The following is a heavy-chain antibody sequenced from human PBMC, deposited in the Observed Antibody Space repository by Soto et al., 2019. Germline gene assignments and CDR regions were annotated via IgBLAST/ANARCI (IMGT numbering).Heavy chain of an antibody. Sequence: QLQLQESGSGLVKPSQTLSLTCAVSGGSISSGGYYWRWIRQPPGKGLEWSGYIYHSESTYYNPCLKSRVTISVDMYKNQFSLKLSSVTAADTAVYYWGRVPSPWGQGTLVTVSS. CDR1: GGSISSGGYY. CDR2: IYHSEST. J-gene: IGHJ5*02. CDR3: GRVPSP. V-gene: IGHV4-30-2*01.